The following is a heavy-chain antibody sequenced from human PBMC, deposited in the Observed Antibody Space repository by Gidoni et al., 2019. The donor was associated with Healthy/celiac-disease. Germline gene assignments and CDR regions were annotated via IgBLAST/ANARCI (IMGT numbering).Heavy chain of an antibody. D-gene: IGHD6-19*01. V-gene: IGHV5-10-1*01. Sequence: EVQLVQSGAEVKKPGESMRISCKGSGYSFTSYWISWVRQMPGKGLEWMGRIDPSDSYTNSSPSFQGHVTISADKSISTAYLQWSSLKASDTAMYYCASSIAVAGEFDYWGQGTLVTVSS. CDR2: IDPSDSYT. CDR1: GYSFTSYW. CDR3: ASSIAVAGEFDY. J-gene: IGHJ4*02.